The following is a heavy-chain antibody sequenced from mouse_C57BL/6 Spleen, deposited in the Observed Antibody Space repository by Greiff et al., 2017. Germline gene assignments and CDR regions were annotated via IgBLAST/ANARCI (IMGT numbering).Heavy chain of an antibody. CDR1: GYTFTSYW. V-gene: IGHV1-50*01. D-gene: IGHD4-1*01. CDR3: ARALGQDAY. CDR2: IDPSDSYT. J-gene: IGHJ2*01. Sequence: QVQLQQPGAELVKPAASVKLSCKASGYTFTSYWMQWVKQRPGQGLEWIGEIDPSDSYTNYNQKFKGKATLTVDTSSSTAYMQLSSLTSEDSAVYYCARALGQDAYWGQGTTLTVSS.